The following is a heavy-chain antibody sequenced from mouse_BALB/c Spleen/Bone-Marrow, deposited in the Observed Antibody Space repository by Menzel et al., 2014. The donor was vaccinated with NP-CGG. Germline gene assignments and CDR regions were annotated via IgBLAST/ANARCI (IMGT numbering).Heavy chain of an antibody. D-gene: IGHD3-1*01. CDR1: GFTFSSYT. Sequence: EVQRVESGGGLVQPGGSLKLSCAASGFTFSSYTVSWVRRTPEKRLEWVAYISNGGGSTYYPDTVEGRFTISRDNAKNTLYLQMSSLKSEDTAMYYCARQLGLRWAMDYWGQGTSVTVSS. CDR3: ARQLGLRWAMDY. J-gene: IGHJ4*01. V-gene: IGHV5-12-2*01. CDR2: ISNGGGST.